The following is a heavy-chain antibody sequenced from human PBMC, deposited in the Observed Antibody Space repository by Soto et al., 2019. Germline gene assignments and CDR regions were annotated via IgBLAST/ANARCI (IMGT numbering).Heavy chain of an antibody. D-gene: IGHD2-15*01. CDR2: IKSKTDGGTT. Sequence: PGGSLRLSCAASGFTFSNAWMSWVRQAPGRGLEWVGRIKSKTDGGTTDYAAPVKGRFTISRDDSKSIAYLQMNSLKTEDTAVYYRTRGDMAINDYWAQGTLVTVSS. CDR3: TRGDMAINDY. CDR1: GFTFSNAW. J-gene: IGHJ4*02. V-gene: IGHV3-15*01.